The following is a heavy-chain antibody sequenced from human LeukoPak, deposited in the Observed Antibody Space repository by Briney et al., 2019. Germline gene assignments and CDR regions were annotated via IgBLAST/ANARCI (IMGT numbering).Heavy chain of an antibody. CDR2: ISWNSGLI. Sequence: PGGSLRLSCAASGFTFDDYAMHWVRQAPGKGLEWVSGISWNSGLIGYADSVKGRFTISRDNAKNSLYLQMNSLRAEDTALYYCAKDWVPYYYGSGSYNSWFDPWGQGTLVTVSS. CDR1: GFTFDDYA. J-gene: IGHJ5*02. CDR3: AKDWVPYYYGSGSYNSWFDP. V-gene: IGHV3-9*01. D-gene: IGHD3-10*01.